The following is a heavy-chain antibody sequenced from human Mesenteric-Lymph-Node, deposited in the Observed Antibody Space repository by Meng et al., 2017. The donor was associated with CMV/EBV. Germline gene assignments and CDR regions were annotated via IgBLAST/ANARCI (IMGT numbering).Heavy chain of an antibody. CDR2: IRYDGSNK. CDR1: GFTFSSYG. Sequence: GESLKISCAASGFTFSSYGMHWVRQAPGKGLEWVAFIRYDGSNKYYADSVKGRFTISRDNSKNTLYLQMNSLRAEDTAVYYCAKGGRGNYYYYYGMDVWGQGTTVTVSS. V-gene: IGHV3-30*02. CDR3: AKGGRGNYYYYYGMDV. J-gene: IGHJ6*02. D-gene: IGHD3-16*01.